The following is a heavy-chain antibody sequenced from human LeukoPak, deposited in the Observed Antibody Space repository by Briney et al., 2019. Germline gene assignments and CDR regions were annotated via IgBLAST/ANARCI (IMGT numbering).Heavy chain of an antibody. D-gene: IGHD2-2*01. CDR1: GYTFTSYG. Sequence: ASVKVSCKASGYTFTSYGISWVRQAPGQGLEWMGWISAYNGNTNYAQKLLGRVTMTTDTSTSTAYMELRSLRSDDTAVYYCARSGDVVPAAIGFDYWGQGTLVTVSS. CDR2: ISAYNGNT. V-gene: IGHV1-18*01. CDR3: ARSGDVVPAAIGFDY. J-gene: IGHJ4*02.